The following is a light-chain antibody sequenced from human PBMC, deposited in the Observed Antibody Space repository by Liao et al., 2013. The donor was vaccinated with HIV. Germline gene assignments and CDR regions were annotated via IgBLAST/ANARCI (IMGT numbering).Light chain of an antibody. J-gene: IGLJ1*01. CDR2: QDS. CDR3: QACDSGTNYV. CDR1: KLGNKF. V-gene: IGLV3-1*01. Sequence: SYVLTQSPSVSVSPGQTATIACSGDKLGNKFTTWYQQRPGQSPVLVMYQDSKRPSGISERFSASTSGNTATLTITGTQAVDEADYYCQACDSGTNYVFGTGTQVSVL.